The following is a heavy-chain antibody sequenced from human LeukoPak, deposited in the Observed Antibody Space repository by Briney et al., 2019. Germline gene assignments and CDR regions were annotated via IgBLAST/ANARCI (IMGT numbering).Heavy chain of an antibody. D-gene: IGHD5-18*01. Sequence: GASVKVSCKASVGTFSSYAISWVRQAPGQGLEWMGRIIPILGIANYAQKFQGRVTITADKSTSTAYMELSSLRSEDTAVYYCARAPDTAMADYYYGMDVWGQGTTVSVSS. V-gene: IGHV1-69*04. CDR2: IIPILGIA. CDR3: ARAPDTAMADYYYGMDV. CDR1: VGTFSSYA. J-gene: IGHJ6*02.